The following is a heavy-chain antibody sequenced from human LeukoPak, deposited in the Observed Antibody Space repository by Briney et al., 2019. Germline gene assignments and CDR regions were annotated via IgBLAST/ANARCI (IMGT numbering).Heavy chain of an antibody. CDR2: VYNSGNT. J-gene: IGHJ4*02. Sequence: SETLSLTCTVANVSINSYYWTWIRRPPGKALEWIGYVYNSGNTKYKPSLKSRATISVDTSKNQFSLILNSVTAADTAVYYCASSSLDDSGSLDSWGQGTLVTVSS. CDR1: NVSINSYY. D-gene: IGHD5-12*01. CDR3: ASSSLDDSGSLDS. V-gene: IGHV4-59*01.